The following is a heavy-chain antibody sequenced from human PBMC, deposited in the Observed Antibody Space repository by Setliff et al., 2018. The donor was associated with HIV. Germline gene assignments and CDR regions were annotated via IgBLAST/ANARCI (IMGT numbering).Heavy chain of an antibody. CDR2: IYYSGST. CDR3: ATIAAAVRD. V-gene: IGHV4-39*07. D-gene: IGHD6-13*01. J-gene: IGHJ4*02. CDR1: GGSISSSSYY. Sequence: SETLSLTCTVSGGSISSSSYYWGWIRQPPGKGLEWIGSIYYSGSTYYNPSLKSRVTISVDTSKNQFSLKLSSVTAADTAVYYCATIAAAVRDWGQGTLVTVSS.